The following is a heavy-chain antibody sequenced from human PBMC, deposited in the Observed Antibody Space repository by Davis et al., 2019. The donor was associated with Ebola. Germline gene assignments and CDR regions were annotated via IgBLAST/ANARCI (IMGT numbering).Heavy chain of an antibody. Sequence: SLKISCAASGFTFDDYAMHWVRQAPGKGLEWVSGISWNCGSIGYADSVKGRFTISRDNAKNSLYLQMNSLRAEDTALYYCAKVGYCGGDCSYFDYWGQGTLVTVSS. CDR3: AKVGYCGGDCSYFDY. D-gene: IGHD2-21*01. CDR2: ISWNCGSI. J-gene: IGHJ4*02. V-gene: IGHV3-9*01. CDR1: GFTFDDYA.